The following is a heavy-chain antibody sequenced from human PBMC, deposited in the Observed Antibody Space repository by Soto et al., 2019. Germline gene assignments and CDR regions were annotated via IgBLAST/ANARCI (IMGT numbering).Heavy chain of an antibody. CDR1: GYTFTSYY. CDR3: AREVGSIWGGMDD. Sequence: QVQLVQSGAEVKKSGASVKVSCKASGYTFTSYYMYWVRQAPGQGLEWMGIINPSGGSTSYAQKFQGRVTMTRDTSTSTVYMELSSLRSEDTAVYYCAREVGSIWGGMDDWGQGTTVTVSS. D-gene: IGHD3-16*01. CDR2: INPSGGST. V-gene: IGHV1-46*01. J-gene: IGHJ6*02.